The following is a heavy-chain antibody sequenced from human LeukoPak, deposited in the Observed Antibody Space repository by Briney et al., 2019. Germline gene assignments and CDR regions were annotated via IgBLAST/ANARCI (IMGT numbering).Heavy chain of an antibody. D-gene: IGHD2-15*01. V-gene: IGHV3-66*01. J-gene: IGHJ4*02. CDR3: AKGAYCSGGNCYLGDLDY. CDR1: EFSVGSNY. CDR2: IYSGGNT. Sequence: GGSLRLSCAASEFSVGSNYMTWVRQAPGKGLEWVSLIYSGGNTYYADSAKGRFTISRDNSKNTLYLQTNSLRVEDTAVYYCAKGAYCSGGNCYLGDLDYWGQGTLVTVSS.